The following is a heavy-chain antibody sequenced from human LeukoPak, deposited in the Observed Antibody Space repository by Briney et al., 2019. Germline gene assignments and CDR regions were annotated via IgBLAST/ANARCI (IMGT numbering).Heavy chain of an antibody. V-gene: IGHV4-61*02. D-gene: IGHD3-22*01. CDR2: IYTSGST. CDR3: ASGDSSGNYDY. J-gene: IGHJ4*02. CDR1: GGSISSGSYY. Sequence: SQTLSLTCTVSGGSISSGSYYWSWIRQPAGKGLEWIGRIYTSGSTNYTPSLESRVTISVDTSKNQFSLKLSSVTAADTAVYYCASGDSSGNYDYWGQGTLVTVSS.